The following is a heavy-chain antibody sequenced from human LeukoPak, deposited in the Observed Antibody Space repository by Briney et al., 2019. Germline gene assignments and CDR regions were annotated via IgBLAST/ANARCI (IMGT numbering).Heavy chain of an antibody. CDR2: ISSSSSYI. D-gene: IGHD6-13*01. CDR1: GFTFSSYS. J-gene: IGHJ4*02. V-gene: IGHV3-21*01. CDR3: ARTEQQLVHPLGY. Sequence: GGSLRLSCAASGFTFSSYSMNWVRQAPGKGLEWVSSISSSSSYIYYADSVKGRFTISRDNAKNSLYLQMNSLRAEDTAVYYCARTEQQLVHPLGYWGQGTLVTVSS.